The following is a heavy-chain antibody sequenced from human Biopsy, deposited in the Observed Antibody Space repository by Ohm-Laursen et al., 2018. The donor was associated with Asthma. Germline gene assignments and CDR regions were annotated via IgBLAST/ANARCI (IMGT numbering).Heavy chain of an antibody. CDR2: IYNGCCT. CDR1: GFTDRTNG. D-gene: IGHD4-23*01. J-gene: IGHJ3*02. Sequence: SLRLSCTASGFTDRTNGMSWVRQPPRKRLEWVSVIYNGCCTYNADSVDGLVTISRYNSKNTLSLQMNSLRAEDTAVYYFARAYGGSFFSVAFDIWGQGTMVTVSS. V-gene: IGHV3-53*01. CDR3: ARAYGGSFFSVAFDI.